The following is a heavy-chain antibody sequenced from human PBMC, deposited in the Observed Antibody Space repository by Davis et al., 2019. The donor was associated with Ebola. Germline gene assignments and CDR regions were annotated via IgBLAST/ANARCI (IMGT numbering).Heavy chain of an antibody. V-gene: IGHV4-59*08. Sequence: MPSEILSLTCTVPGCSISSYYWSWIRQPPGKGLEWIGYIYYSGSTNYNPSLKSRVTISVDTSKNQFSLKLSSVTAADTAVYYCARQLTIFGVVYDYWGQGTLVTVSS. J-gene: IGHJ4*02. CDR1: GCSISSYY. CDR3: ARQLTIFGVVYDY. CDR2: IYYSGST. D-gene: IGHD3-3*01.